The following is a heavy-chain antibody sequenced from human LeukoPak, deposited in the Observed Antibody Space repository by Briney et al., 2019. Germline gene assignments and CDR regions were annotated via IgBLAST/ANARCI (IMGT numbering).Heavy chain of an antibody. CDR3: ARGWALTGRVGDY. D-gene: IGHD7-27*01. Sequence: PGGSLRLSCAASGFTFSSYSMNWVRQAPGKGLEWVSSISSSSSYIYYADSVKGRFTISRDNAKNSLYLQMNSLRAEDTAVYYCARGWALTGRVGDYWGQGTLVTVSS. CDR2: ISSSSSYI. CDR1: GFTFSSYS. J-gene: IGHJ4*02. V-gene: IGHV3-21*01.